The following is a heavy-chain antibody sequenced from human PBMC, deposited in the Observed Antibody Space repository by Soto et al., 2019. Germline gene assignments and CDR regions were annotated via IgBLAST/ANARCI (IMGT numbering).Heavy chain of an antibody. CDR2: ISFSGAT. CDR1: GVSITSYF. D-gene: IGHD3-9*01. V-gene: IGHV4-59*01. Sequence: SETLSLTCTVSGVSITSYFWSWIRQTPGKGLDWLGSISFSGATYSNPSLKGRAALSVDTSENHLSLTLNSVTSADTAVYFCARDRRDCYRQYFEFWGQGNRVTVSS. CDR3: ARDRRDCYRQYFEF. J-gene: IGHJ6*02.